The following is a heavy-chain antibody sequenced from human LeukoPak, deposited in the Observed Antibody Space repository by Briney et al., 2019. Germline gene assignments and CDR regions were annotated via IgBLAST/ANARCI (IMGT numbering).Heavy chain of an antibody. V-gene: IGHV5-51*01. D-gene: IGHD4-17*01. Sequence: GESLKISCRFSGFDFTRDWIGWVRLMPGKGLEWMGIIFPDDSDTRYSPSFQGQVTLTADKSISTAYLQWSSLKASDTAIYYCARRDPTTVTAFDYWGQGTLVTVSS. J-gene: IGHJ4*02. CDR1: GFDFTRDW. CDR2: IFPDDSDT. CDR3: ARRDPTTVTAFDY.